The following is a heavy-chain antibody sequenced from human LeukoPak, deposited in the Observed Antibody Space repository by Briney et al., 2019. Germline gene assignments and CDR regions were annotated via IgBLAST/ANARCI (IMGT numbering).Heavy chain of an antibody. J-gene: IGHJ5*02. CDR2: IYYSGST. D-gene: IGHD2-15*01. Sequence: SETLSLTCTVSGGSISSSIYYWGWIRRPPGKGLEWIGTIYYSGSTYYNPSLKSRVTISVDTSRNQFSLKLSSVTAADTAVYYCARHPWTQDMNWFDPWGLGTLVTVSS. CDR3: ARHPWTQDMNWFDP. V-gene: IGHV4-39*01. CDR1: GGSISSSIYY.